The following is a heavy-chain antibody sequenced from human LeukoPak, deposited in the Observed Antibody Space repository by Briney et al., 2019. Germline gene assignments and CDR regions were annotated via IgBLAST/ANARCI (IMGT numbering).Heavy chain of an antibody. J-gene: IGHJ5*02. CDR2: ISSSSSYI. D-gene: IGHD6-19*01. CDR3: ARGGWNNWFDP. CDR1: GFTFSSYS. V-gene: IGHV3-21*01. Sequence: PGGSLRLCCAASGFTFSSYSMNWVRQAPGKGLEWVSSISSSSSYIYYADSVKGRFTISRDNAKNSLYLQMNSLRAEDTAVYYCARGGWNNWFDPWGQGTLVTVSS.